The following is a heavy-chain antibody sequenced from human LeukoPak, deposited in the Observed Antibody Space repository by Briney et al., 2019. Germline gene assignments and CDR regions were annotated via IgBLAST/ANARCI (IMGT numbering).Heavy chain of an antibody. CDR1: GFIFNTYA. V-gene: IGHV3-23*01. Sequence: PGGSLRLSCAASGFIFNTYAMSWVRQAPGKGLEWVSAISGGAGTTYYADSVKGRFTVSRDNSKNTMYLQMNSLRAEDTAVYYCAKVYNDFWSGSGYFDNWGQGTLVSLSS. J-gene: IGHJ4*02. CDR3: AKVYNDFWSGSGYFDN. CDR2: ISGGAGTT. D-gene: IGHD3-3*01.